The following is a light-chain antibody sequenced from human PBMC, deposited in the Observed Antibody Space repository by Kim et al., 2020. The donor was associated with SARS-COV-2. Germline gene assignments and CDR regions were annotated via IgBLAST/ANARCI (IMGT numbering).Light chain of an antibody. Sequence: EIVLTQSPATLSVSPGERATLSCRASQSVCSYLAWYQQKPGQAPRLIIYDASSRATGISARFSGSGSGTDFTLTIRSLEPEDFAVYYCQQRSTWPSFGQGTKLEI. CDR3: QQRSTWPS. CDR1: QSVCSY. V-gene: IGKV3-11*01. J-gene: IGKJ2*03. CDR2: DAS.